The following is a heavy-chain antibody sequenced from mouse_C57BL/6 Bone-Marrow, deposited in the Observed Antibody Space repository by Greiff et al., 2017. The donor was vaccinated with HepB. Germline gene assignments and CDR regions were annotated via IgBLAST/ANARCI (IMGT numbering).Heavy chain of an antibody. CDR3: TTRFPWFAY. Sequence: EVQLQQSGAELVRPGASVKLSCTASGFNIKDDYMHWVKQRPEQGLEWIGWIDPENGDTEYASKFQGKATITADTSSNTAYLQLSSLTSEDTAVYYCTTRFPWFAYWGQGTLVTVSA. J-gene: IGHJ3*01. CDR1: GFNIKDDY. CDR2: IDPENGDT. V-gene: IGHV14-4*01.